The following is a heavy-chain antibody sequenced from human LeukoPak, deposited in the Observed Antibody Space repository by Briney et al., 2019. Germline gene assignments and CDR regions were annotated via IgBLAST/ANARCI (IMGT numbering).Heavy chain of an antibody. CDR3: ARDVEGGTFDI. CDR2: IDQSGGRN. Sequence: GGSLRLSCAASGFTFSRLWMNWVRQAPGRGREGVANIDQSGGRNNYVDSVKGRFTISRDNAKNPLFLEMSSLRADDTAVYFCARDVEGGTFDIWGQGTTVTVSS. V-gene: IGHV3-7*05. D-gene: IGHD3-16*01. J-gene: IGHJ3*02. CDR1: GFTFSRLW.